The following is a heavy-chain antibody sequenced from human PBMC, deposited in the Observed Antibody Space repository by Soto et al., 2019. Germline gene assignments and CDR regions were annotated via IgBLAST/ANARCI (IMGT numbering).Heavy chain of an antibody. V-gene: IGHV3-30*18. Sequence: QVQLVESGGGVVQPGRSLRLSCAASGFTFSSYGMHWVRQAPGKGLEWVAVISYDGSNKYYADSVKGRFTISRDNSKNTLYLQMNSLRAEDTAVYYCAKDYGGDGGWFDPWGQGTLVTVSS. J-gene: IGHJ5*02. CDR2: ISYDGSNK. CDR3: AKDYGGDGGWFDP. CDR1: GFTFSSYG. D-gene: IGHD2-21*02.